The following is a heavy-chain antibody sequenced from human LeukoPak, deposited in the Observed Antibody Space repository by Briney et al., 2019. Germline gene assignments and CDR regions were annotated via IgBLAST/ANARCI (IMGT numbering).Heavy chain of an antibody. CDR2: ISGSGGST. CDR1: GFTFSSYA. Sequence: PGGSLRLSCAASGFTFSSYAMSWVRQAPGKGLEWVSAISGSGGSTYYADSVKGQFTISRDNSKNTLYLQMNSLRAEDTAVYYCAKIAKRWPKGGYFDYWGQGTLVTVSS. CDR3: AKIAKRWPKGGYFDY. D-gene: IGHD4-23*01. J-gene: IGHJ4*02. V-gene: IGHV3-23*01.